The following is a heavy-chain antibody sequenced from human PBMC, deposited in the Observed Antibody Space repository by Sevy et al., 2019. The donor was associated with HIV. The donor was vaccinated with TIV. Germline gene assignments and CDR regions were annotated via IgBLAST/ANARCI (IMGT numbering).Heavy chain of an antibody. CDR1: GFTVNSNY. J-gene: IGHJ4*02. D-gene: IGHD5-18*01. V-gene: IGHV3-66*01. Sequence: GESLKISCAASGFTVNSNYMTWVRQAPGKGLEGVSVIHSDDTTYHADSVKDRFTISRDNFKNTLNLHMSSLRAEDTAVYYCARGKSGYGYALNYWGQGTLVTVSS. CDR2: IHSDDTT. CDR3: ARGKSGYGYALNY.